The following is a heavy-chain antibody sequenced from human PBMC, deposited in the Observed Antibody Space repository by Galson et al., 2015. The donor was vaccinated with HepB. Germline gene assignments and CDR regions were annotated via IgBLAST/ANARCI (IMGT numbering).Heavy chain of an antibody. CDR1: GGSMTTDF. Sequence: SLTCSVSGGSMTTDFWSWIRQPPGRGLEWIGHGYHTGHTNYNPSLNSRVTIEVDASKNQFSLKLTSVTAADTAVYFCAGSNYVEMATIKAFDYWGQGMLVTVSS. J-gene: IGHJ4*02. CDR3: AGSNYVEMATIKAFDY. D-gene: IGHD5-24*01. CDR2: GYHTGHT. V-gene: IGHV4-59*01.